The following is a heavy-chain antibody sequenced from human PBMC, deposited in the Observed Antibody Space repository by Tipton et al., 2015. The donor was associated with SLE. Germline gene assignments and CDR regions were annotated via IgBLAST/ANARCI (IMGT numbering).Heavy chain of an antibody. CDR2: ISSSSSYI. Sequence: SLRLSCAASGFTFSSYSMNWVRQAPGKGLEWVSSISSSSSYIYYADSVKGRFTISRDNAKNSLYLQMNSLRAEDTAVYYCASLGATTGMQDYWGQGTTVTVSS. J-gene: IGHJ4*03. V-gene: IGHV3-21*01. D-gene: IGHD1-26*01. CDR3: ASLGATTGMQDY. CDR1: GFTFSSYS.